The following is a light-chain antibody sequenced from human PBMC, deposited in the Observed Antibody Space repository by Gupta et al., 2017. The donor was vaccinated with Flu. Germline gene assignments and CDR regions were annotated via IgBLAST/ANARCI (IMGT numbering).Light chain of an antibody. CDR2: EGT. V-gene: IGLV2-23*01. Sequence: TNSYVGNYNVVSWYQQHPDKAPKLIISEGTKRASGISDRFSGSKSGNTASLTISGLQAEDEADYYGCSYTTADPHVFGTVTKVTVL. CDR1: NSYVGNYNV. CDR3: CSYTTADPHV. J-gene: IGLJ1*01.